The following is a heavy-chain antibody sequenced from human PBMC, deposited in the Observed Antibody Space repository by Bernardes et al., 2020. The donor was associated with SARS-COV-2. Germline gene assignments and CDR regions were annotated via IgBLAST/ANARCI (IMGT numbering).Heavy chain of an antibody. CDR2: ISYDGSNK. CDR1: GFTFNTYG. CDR3: AKDDYGDYRPNSHFDY. V-gene: IGHV3-30*18. Sequence: GGSLRLSCAASGFTFNTYGMHWVRQTPGKGLEWVAVISYDGSNKYYADSVKGRFTISRDNSKNTLYLQMNSLRAEDTAMYYCAKDDYGDYRPNSHFDYWGQGTLVTVSS. J-gene: IGHJ4*02. D-gene: IGHD4-17*01.